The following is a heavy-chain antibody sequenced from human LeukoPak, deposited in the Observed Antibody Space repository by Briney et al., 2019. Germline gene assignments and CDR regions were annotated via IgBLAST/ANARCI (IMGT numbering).Heavy chain of an antibody. CDR2: INPNSGGT. CDR1: GYTFTNYA. D-gene: IGHD3-3*01. Sequence: ASVKVSCKASGYTFTNYAMNWVRQAPGQGLEWMGWINPNSGGTNYAQKFQGRVTMTRDTSISTAYMELSRLRSDDTAVYYCARALRRFLSSYMDVWGKGTTVTVSS. CDR3: ARALRRFLSSYMDV. J-gene: IGHJ6*03. V-gene: IGHV1-2*02.